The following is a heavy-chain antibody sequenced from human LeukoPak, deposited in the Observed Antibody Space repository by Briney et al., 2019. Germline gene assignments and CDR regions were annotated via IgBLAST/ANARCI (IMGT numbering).Heavy chain of an antibody. D-gene: IGHD3-22*01. V-gene: IGHV3-15*01. CDR1: GFTFSNAW. CDR2: IKSKTDGGTT. Sequence: GGSLRLSCAASGFTFSNAWMSWVRQAPGKGLEWVGRIKSKTDGGTTDYAAPVKGRFTISRDDSKNTLYLQMNSLKTEDTAVYYCTTSQVSYYYDSSGSYFDYWGQGTLVTVSS. CDR3: TTSQVSYYYDSSGSYFDY. J-gene: IGHJ4*02.